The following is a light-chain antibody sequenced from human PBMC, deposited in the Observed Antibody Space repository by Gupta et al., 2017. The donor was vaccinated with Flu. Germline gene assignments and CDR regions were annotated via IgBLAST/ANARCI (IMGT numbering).Light chain of an antibody. CDR1: SSDVGGYNY. V-gene: IGLV2-8*01. CDR3: SSYAGSNNVV. Sequence: TSSDVGGYNYVSWYQQHPGKAPKLMIYEVTQRPSGVPDRFSGSKSGNTASLTVSGLQAEDEAGYYCSSYAGSNNVVFGGGTKLTVL. J-gene: IGLJ2*01. CDR2: EVT.